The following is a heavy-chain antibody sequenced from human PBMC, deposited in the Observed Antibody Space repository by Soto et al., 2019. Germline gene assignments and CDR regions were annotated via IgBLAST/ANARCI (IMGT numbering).Heavy chain of an antibody. CDR3: ARVDSVDYYYGMDV. D-gene: IGHD2-15*01. CDR2: IYGGDST. Sequence: QVQLVESGGGVVQPGRSLRLSCAASGFIFSSYGINWVRQAPGKGLEWVAVIYGGDSTYYADSVKGRFTTSRDSSKNTVYLQMNSLRAEDTAVYYCARVDSVDYYYGMDVWGQGTTVTVSS. J-gene: IGHJ6*02. V-gene: IGHV3-NL1*01. CDR1: GFIFSSYG.